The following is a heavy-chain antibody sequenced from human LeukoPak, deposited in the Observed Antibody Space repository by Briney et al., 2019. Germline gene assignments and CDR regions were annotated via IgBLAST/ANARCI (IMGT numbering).Heavy chain of an antibody. CDR2: VSKSDGTT. D-gene: IGHD3-10*01. CDR3: ARTKPSMVRGSTDAFDI. J-gene: IGHJ3*02. V-gene: IGHV3-23*01. CDR1: GFTFTTYA. Sequence: GSLRLSCAASGFTFTTYAMSWVRQAPGKGLEWVSSVSKSDGTTYYADSVKGRLTISRDNSKNTLHLQMNGLRAEDTAVYYCARTKPSMVRGSTDAFDIWGQGTMVTVSS.